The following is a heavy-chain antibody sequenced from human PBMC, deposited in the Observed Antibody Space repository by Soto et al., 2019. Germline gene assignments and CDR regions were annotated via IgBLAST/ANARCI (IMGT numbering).Heavy chain of an antibody. J-gene: IGHJ4*02. D-gene: IGHD3-10*01. V-gene: IGHV3-30-3*01. CDR1: GFTFSSYA. CDR3: ARDLWGFGELLPSIDY. Sequence: SGGSLRLSCAASGFTFSSYAMHWVRQAPGKGLEWVAVISYDGSNKYYADSVKGRFTISRDNSKNTLYLQMNSLRAEDTAVHYCARDLWGFGELLPSIDYWGQGTLVTVSS. CDR2: ISYDGSNK.